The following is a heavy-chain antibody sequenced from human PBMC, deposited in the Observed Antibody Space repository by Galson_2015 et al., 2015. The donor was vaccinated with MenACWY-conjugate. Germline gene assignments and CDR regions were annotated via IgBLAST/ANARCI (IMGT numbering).Heavy chain of an antibody. CDR2: IYDSGTM. Sequence: ETLSLTCTVSGGSASSSGYYWTWIRQPPGKGLEWIGLIYDSGTMKYNPSLKGRVTISLDTSKNQVSLKLSSVTAADTAVYYCAREFSYWGQGTLVTVSS. CDR3: AREFSY. D-gene: IGHD2/OR15-2a*01. J-gene: IGHJ4*02. V-gene: IGHV4-61*08. CDR1: GGSASSSGYY.